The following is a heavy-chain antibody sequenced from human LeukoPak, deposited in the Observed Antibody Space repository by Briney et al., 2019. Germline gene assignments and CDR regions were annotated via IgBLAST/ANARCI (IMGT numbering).Heavy chain of an antibody. CDR3: AKDRESGSYPFDY. CDR2: IYSCGST. Sequence: PGGSLRLSCAASGFPVSSNYMSWVPEAPGKGLEWVSVIYSCGSTYHADSVKGRFTISRDNSKNTLYLQMNSLRAEDTAVYYCAKDRESGSYPFDYWGQGTLVTVSS. V-gene: IGHV3-53*01. J-gene: IGHJ4*02. CDR1: GFPVSSNY. D-gene: IGHD1-26*01.